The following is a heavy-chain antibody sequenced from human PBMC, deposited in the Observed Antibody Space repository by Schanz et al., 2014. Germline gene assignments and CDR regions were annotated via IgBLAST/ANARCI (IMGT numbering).Heavy chain of an antibody. CDR3: AKGMGYCSGGTCYDYYYYGLDV. D-gene: IGHD2-15*01. J-gene: IGHJ6*02. V-gene: IGHV3-23*04. Sequence: EVQLVESGGGLVQPGRSLRLSCTASGFTFSDYAMSWFRQAPGKGLEWVSCTNGDGTNAKYADSVKGRFTISRDNSENTLYLQMNSLSADDTAVFYCAKGMGYCSGGTCYDYYYYGLDVWGQGTTVTVSS. CDR1: GFTFSDYA. CDR2: TNGDGTNA.